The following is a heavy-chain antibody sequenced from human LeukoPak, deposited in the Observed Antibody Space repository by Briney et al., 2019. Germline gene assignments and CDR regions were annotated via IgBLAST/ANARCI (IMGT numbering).Heavy chain of an antibody. CDR1: GYTFTSYG. CDR3: ARQKIVAAPYNWFDP. D-gene: IGHD6-13*01. V-gene: IGHV1-18*01. Sequence: ASVKVSCKASGYTFTSYGIRWVRQAPGQGLEWMGWISAYNGNTNYAQKLQGRVTMTTDTSTSTAYMELRSLRSDDTAVYYCARQKIVAAPYNWFDPWGQGTLVTVSS. J-gene: IGHJ5*02. CDR2: ISAYNGNT.